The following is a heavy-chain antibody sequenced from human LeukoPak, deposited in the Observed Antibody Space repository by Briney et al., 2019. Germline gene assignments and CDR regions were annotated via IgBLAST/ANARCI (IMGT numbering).Heavy chain of an antibody. D-gene: IGHD2-21*01. Sequence: PSETLSLTCTVSGGSISTYYWTWIRQPAGKGLEWIGRIYTSGITDYNPSLKSRVTVSVDTSKNQFSLKLSSVTAADTAVYYCAREIVVVGPDAFDIWGQGTMVTVSS. CDR3: AREIVVVGPDAFDI. V-gene: IGHV4-4*07. J-gene: IGHJ3*02. CDR2: IYTSGIT. CDR1: GGSISTYY.